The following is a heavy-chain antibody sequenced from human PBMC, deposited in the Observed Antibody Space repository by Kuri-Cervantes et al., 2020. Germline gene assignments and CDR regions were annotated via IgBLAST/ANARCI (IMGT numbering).Heavy chain of an antibody. J-gene: IGHJ4*02. CDR3: ARVVSQAGQFDY. V-gene: IGHV3-23*01. CDR1: GFTFSSYA. CDR2: ISTSGGGT. D-gene: IGHD4-23*01. Sequence: GESLKISCAASGFTFSSYAMSWVRQAPGEGLEWVSAISTSGGGTYCADSVKGRFTISRDNSKNTLYLQMNSLRAEDTAVYYCARVVSQAGQFDYWGQGTLVTVSS.